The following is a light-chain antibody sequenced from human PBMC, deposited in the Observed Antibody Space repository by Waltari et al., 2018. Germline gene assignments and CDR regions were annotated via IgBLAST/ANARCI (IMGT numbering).Light chain of an antibody. J-gene: IGLJ3*02. Sequence: QAVVTQEPSLTVSPGGTVILTCGSSTGAVTSGHHPYWFQQKPGQAPTTLIYDTDNKHPLTPARVRASRLGGKAALTRSGAQPGDEAEYYCLLMYRGVRVFGGGTTLTVL. V-gene: IGLV7-46*01. CDR3: LLMYRGVRV. CDR1: TGAVTSGHH. CDR2: DTD.